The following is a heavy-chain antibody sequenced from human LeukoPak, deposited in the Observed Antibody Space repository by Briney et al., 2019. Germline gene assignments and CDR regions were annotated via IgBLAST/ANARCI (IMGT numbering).Heavy chain of an antibody. CDR3: ASMSCSGGSCYPTDY. Sequence: SETLSLTCAVYGGSFSGYYWSWIRQPPGKGLEWIGEINHSGSTNYNPSLKSRVTISVDTSKNQFSLKLSSVTAADTAVYYCASMSCSGGSCYPTDYWGQGTLVTVCS. CDR1: GGSFSGYY. CDR2: INHSGST. D-gene: IGHD2-15*01. J-gene: IGHJ4*02. V-gene: IGHV4-34*01.